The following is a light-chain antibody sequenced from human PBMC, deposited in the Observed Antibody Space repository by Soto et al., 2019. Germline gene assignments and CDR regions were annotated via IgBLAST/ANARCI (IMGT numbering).Light chain of an antibody. CDR1: QSVIGRQ. CDR3: QQYNNWPPIT. V-gene: IGKV3D-15*01. Sequence: EIVMTQSPATLSVSPGERATLSCRASQSVIGRQLAWYQHKPGQAPRLLIYGVSTRATGIPDRFTGSGSGTEFNLTISSLQSEDFGVYYCQQYNNWPPITFGQGTRLEIK. CDR2: GVS. J-gene: IGKJ5*01.